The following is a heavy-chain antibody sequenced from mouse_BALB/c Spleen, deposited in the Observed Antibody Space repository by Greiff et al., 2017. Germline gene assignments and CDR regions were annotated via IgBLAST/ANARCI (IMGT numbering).Heavy chain of an antibody. Sequence: EVKVVESGGGLVKPGGSLKLSCAASGFAFSSYDMSWVRQTPEKRLEWVAYISSGGGSTYYPDTVKGRFTISRDNAKNTLYLQMSSLKSEDTAMYYCARNGNYWYFDVWGAGTTVTVSS. D-gene: IGHD2-1*01. CDR2: ISSGGGST. V-gene: IGHV5-12-1*01. CDR3: ARNGNYWYFDV. J-gene: IGHJ1*01. CDR1: GFAFSSYD.